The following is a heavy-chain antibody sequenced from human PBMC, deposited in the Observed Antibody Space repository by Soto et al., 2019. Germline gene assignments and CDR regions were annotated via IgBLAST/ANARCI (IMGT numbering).Heavy chain of an antibody. D-gene: IGHD6-19*01. CDR1: GFTFSSYA. J-gene: IGHJ4*02. CDR2: ISGSGGST. V-gene: IGHV3-23*01. CDR3: AKQFGYSSGWSAFDY. Sequence: PGGSLRLSCAASGFTFSSYAMSWVRQAPGKGLEWVSAISGSGGSTYYADSVKGRFTISRDNSKNTLYLQMNSLRAEDTAVYYCAKQFGYSSGWSAFDYWGQGTLVTVSS.